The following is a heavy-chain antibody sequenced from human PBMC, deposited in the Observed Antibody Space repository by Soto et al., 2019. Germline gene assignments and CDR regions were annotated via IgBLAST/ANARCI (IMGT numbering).Heavy chain of an antibody. V-gene: IGHV3-23*01. Sequence: PGGSLRLSCAASGFTFSSYAMSWVRQAPGKGLEWVSAIGGSGGSTYYADSVKGRLTISRDNSKNTLYLQMNSLRAEDTAVYYCAKVFYSGIAARIDYYMDVWGKGTTVTVSS. J-gene: IGHJ6*03. CDR2: IGGSGGST. CDR1: GFTFSSYA. CDR3: AKVFYSGIAARIDYYMDV. D-gene: IGHD6-6*01.